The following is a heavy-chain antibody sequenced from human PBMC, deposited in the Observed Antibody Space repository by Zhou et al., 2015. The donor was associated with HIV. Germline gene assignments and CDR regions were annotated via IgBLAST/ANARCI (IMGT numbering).Heavy chain of an antibody. CDR2: ISAYNGNT. Sequence: QVQLVQSGAEVKKPGASVKVSCKASGYTFTSYGISWVRQAPGQGLEWMGWISAYNGNTNYAQKLQGRVTMTTDTSTSTAYMELRSLRSDDTAVYYCARDGWIVGATISLTPRDYWGQGTLVTVSS. D-gene: IGHD1-26*01. CDR1: GYTFTSYG. CDR3: ARDGWIVGATISLTPRDY. V-gene: IGHV1-18*01. J-gene: IGHJ4*02.